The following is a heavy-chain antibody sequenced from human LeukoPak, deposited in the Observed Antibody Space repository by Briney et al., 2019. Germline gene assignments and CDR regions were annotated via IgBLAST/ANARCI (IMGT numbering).Heavy chain of an antibody. CDR3: VRHRYCSGGSCYSFDY. D-gene: IGHD2-15*01. CDR1: GGSIRSSYYY. V-gene: IGHV4-39*01. Sequence: SETLSLTCTVSGGSIRSSYYYWGWIRQPPGKGLEWIGSIYDSGSTYYNPSLKSRVTISVDTSKNQFSLKLNSVTAADTAVYYCVRHRYCSGGSCYSFDYWGQGTLVTVSS. CDR2: IYDSGST. J-gene: IGHJ4*02.